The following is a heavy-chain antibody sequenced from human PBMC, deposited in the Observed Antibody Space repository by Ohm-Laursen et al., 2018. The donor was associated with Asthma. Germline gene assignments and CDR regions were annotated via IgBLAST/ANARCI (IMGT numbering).Heavy chain of an antibody. CDR2: INHSGST. CDR1: GGSFSGYY. D-gene: IGHD6-13*01. V-gene: IGHV4-34*01. CDR3: ARVSIYSSSCDY. J-gene: IGHJ4*02. Sequence: SDTLSLTCAVYGGSFSGYYWSWIRQPPGKGLEWIGEINHSGSTNYNPSLKSRVTISVDTSKNQFSLKLSSVTAADTAVYYCARVSIYSSSCDYWGQGTLVTVSS.